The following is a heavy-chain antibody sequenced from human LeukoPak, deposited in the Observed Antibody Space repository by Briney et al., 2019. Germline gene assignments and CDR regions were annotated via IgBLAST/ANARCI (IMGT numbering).Heavy chain of an antibody. CDR3: ARASEGSAWYVDS. D-gene: IGHD6-19*01. Sequence: PGGSLRLSCAASGFSVSSNYMSWVRQAPGKGLEWVSIIYSGGSTYYADSVKGRFTISRDEFKHTVYLQMNNLRAEDTAVYYCARASEGSAWYVDSWGQGTLVTVSS. J-gene: IGHJ4*02. CDR1: GFSVSSNY. CDR2: IYSGGST. V-gene: IGHV3-53*01.